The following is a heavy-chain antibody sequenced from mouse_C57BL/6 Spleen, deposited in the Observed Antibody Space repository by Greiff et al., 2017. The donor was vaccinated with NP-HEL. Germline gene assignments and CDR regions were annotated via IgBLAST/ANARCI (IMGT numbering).Heavy chain of an antibody. D-gene: IGHD2-3*01. CDR3: ARRGGYYDY. J-gene: IGHJ2*01. CDR1: GYAFSSSW. Sequence: QVQLQQSGPELVKPGASVTISCKASGYAFSSSWMNWVKQRPGKGLEWIGRIYPGDGDTNSNGKFKGKATLTADKSSSTAYMQLSSLTSEDSAVYFCARRGGYYDYWGQGTTLTVSS. CDR2: IYPGDGDT. V-gene: IGHV1-82*01.